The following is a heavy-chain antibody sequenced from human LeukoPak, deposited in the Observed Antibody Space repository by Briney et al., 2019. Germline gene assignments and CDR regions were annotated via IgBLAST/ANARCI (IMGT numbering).Heavy chain of an antibody. Sequence: GGSLRLSCAASGFTFNTYAMSWVRQAPGKGLEWVSLITGSGNSIHYADSVKGRFTISRDNFKNTVFLQLNSLRPEDTAVYYCAKHGDNVWGSFRFGLDYWGQGTLVTVSS. CDR3: AKHGDNVWGSFRFGLDY. CDR2: ITGSGNSI. J-gene: IGHJ4*02. V-gene: IGHV3-23*01. D-gene: IGHD3-16*02. CDR1: GFTFNTYA.